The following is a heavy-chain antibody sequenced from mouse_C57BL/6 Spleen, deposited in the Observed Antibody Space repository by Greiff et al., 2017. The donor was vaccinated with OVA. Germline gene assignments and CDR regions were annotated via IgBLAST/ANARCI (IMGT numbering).Heavy chain of an antibody. CDR2: IWSGGST. D-gene: IGHD1-1*01. CDR3: ARNAGYYGSSPDV. CDR1: GFSLTSYG. J-gene: IGHJ1*03. V-gene: IGHV2-2*01. Sequence: VKLMESGPGLVQPSQSLSITCTVSGFSLTSYGVHWVRQSPGKGLEWLGVIWSGGSTDYNAAFISRLSISKDNSKSQVFFKMNSLQADDTAIYYCARNAGYYGSSPDVWGTGTTVTVSS.